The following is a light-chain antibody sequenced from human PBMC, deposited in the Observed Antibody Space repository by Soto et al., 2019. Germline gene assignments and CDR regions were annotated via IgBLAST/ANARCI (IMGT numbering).Light chain of an antibody. CDR2: GAS. CDR1: QPVFIRY. Sequence: ETVLTQSPGTLSLSPGERATLSCRASQPVFIRYLAWYQQKPGQAPRLLIYGASTRATSIPDRFSGSGSGTEFTITVSRLEPEAFAVYSCQQFGEYLTFGGGTKVEI. J-gene: IGKJ4*01. V-gene: IGKV3-20*01. CDR3: QQFGEYLT.